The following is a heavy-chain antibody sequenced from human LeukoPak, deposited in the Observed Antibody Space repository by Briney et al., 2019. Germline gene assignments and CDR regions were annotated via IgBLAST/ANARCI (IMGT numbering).Heavy chain of an antibody. V-gene: IGHV4-34*01. CDR2: INHSGST. CDR1: GESFSGYY. D-gene: IGHD3-3*01. Sequence: SETLSLTCAVYGESFSGYYWSWIRQPPGKGLEWIGEINHSGSTNYNPSLKSRVTISVDTSKNQFSLKLSSVTAADTAVYYCASRIFGVPEDIWAQGTMVTASS. CDR3: ASRIFGVPEDI. J-gene: IGHJ3*02.